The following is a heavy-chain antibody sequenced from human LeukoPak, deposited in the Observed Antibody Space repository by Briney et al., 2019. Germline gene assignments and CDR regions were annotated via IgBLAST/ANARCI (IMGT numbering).Heavy chain of an antibody. CDR1: GYTFTSYY. D-gene: IGHD6-6*01. CDR3: ARERAEYSSSSRYFDY. Sequence: GASVKVSCKASGYTFTSYYMHWVRQAPGQGLEWTGIINPSGGSTSYAQKFQGRVTMTRDTSTSTAYMELSSLRSEDTAVYYCARERAEYSSSSRYFDYWGQGTLVTVSS. V-gene: IGHV1-46*01. J-gene: IGHJ4*02. CDR2: INPSGGST.